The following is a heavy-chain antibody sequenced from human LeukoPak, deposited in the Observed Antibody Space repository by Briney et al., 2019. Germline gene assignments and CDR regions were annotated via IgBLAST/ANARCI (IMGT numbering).Heavy chain of an antibody. CDR2: IYYSGST. CDR3: ARPGGDYGDLNWFDP. CDR1: GGSISSSSYY. D-gene: IGHD4-17*01. V-gene: IGHV4-39*01. Sequence: KPSETLSLTCTVSGGSISSSSYYWGWIRQPPGKGLEWIGSIYYSGSTYYNPSLKSRVTISVDTSKNQFSLKLSSVTAADTAVYYCARPGGDYGDLNWFDPWGQGTLVTVSS. J-gene: IGHJ5*02.